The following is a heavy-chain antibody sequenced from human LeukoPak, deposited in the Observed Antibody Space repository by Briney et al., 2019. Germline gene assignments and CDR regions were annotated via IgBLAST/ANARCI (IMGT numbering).Heavy chain of an antibody. D-gene: IGHD6-13*01. V-gene: IGHV4-61*08. J-gene: IGHJ4*01. CDR1: GVSISSGGYY. CDR2: IYYSGST. CDR3: ARATIRAADGFDY. Sequence: SETLSLTCTVSGVSISSGGYYWSWIRQPPGKGLEWIGYIYYSGSTNYNPSLKSRITFSVDTSNNQFSLKLSPVTAADTAVYYCARATIRAADGFDYWGHRTLVTVAS.